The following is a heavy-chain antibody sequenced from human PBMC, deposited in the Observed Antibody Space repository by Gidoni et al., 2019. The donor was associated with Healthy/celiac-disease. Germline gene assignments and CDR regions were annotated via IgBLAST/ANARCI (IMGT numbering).Heavy chain of an antibody. CDR1: GFTVSNAW. D-gene: IGHD5-18*01. V-gene: IGHV3-15*01. CDR3: TTDLDTAMDLV. CDR2: IKSKTDGGTT. J-gene: IGHJ4*02. Sequence: EVQPVESGGGLVKPGGSLRLSGAASGFTVSNAWMSWVRQAPGKGLEWVGRIKSKTDGGTTDYAAPVKGRFTISRDDSKNTLYLQMNSLKTEDTAVYYCTTDLDTAMDLVWGQGTLVTVSS.